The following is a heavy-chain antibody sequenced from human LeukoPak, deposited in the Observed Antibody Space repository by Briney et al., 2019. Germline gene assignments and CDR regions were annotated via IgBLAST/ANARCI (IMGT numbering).Heavy chain of an antibody. CDR3: VTATVTHTRDP. CDR1: GYTFSDLY. J-gene: IGHJ5*02. V-gene: IGHV1-2*02. CDR2: LNPYTGAT. Sequence: ASVKVSCHPSGYTFSDLYLHWVRQASGQGLEWLGWLNPYTGATITAQRFQGRVTLTWDTSTATGYMELTSLRSDDTAVYFCVTATVTHTRDPWGPGTLVTVSS. D-gene: IGHD4-11*01.